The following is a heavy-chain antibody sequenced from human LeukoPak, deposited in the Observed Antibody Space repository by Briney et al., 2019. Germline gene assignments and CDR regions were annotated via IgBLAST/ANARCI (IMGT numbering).Heavy chain of an antibody. J-gene: IGHJ4*02. CDR3: ARVLDTAGMAY. Sequence: GRFLRLSCAASGFTFSTYAMHWVRQAPGKGLEWVAIIWSDGSDKYYADSVKGRFSISRDNSKNTLYLQMNSLGAEDTAVYYCARVLDTAGMAYWGQGTLVTVSS. V-gene: IGHV3-33*01. CDR2: IWSDGSDK. D-gene: IGHD5-18*01. CDR1: GFTFSTYA.